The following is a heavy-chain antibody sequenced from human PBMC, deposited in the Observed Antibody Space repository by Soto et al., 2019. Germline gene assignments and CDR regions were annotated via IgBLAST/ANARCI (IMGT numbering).Heavy chain of an antibody. CDR3: ARWGDYSNAPNIYYYYYYMDV. Sequence: SETLSLTCTVSGGSISSGGYYWSWIRQHPGKGLEWIGYIYYSGSTYYNPSLKSRVTISVDTSKNQFSLKLSSVTAADTAVYYCARWGDYSNAPNIYYYYYYMDVWGKGTTVTVSS. D-gene: IGHD4-4*01. J-gene: IGHJ6*03. CDR2: IYYSGST. CDR1: GGSISSGGYY. V-gene: IGHV4-31*03.